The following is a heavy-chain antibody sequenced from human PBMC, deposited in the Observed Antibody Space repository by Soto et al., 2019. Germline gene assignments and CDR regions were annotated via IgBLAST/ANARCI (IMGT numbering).Heavy chain of an antibody. CDR1: GFTFSSYS. J-gene: IGHJ4*02. Sequence: EVQLVESGGGLVQPGESLRLSCAASGFTFSSYSMNWVRQAPGKGLEWVSYISSSSSTIYYADSVKGRFTISRDNAKNSLYLQMNSLRAEDTAVYYCARDLILFWEQWLVFGGNYYWGQGTLVTVSS. D-gene: IGHD6-19*01. CDR3: ARDLILFWEQWLVFGGNYY. CDR2: ISSSSSTI. V-gene: IGHV3-48*01.